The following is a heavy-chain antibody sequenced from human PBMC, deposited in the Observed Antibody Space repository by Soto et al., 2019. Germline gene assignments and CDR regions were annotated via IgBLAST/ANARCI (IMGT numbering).Heavy chain of an antibody. CDR1: GFTFSSCA. CDR3: AKDGTTAGIHYYGIDV. J-gene: IGHJ6*02. V-gene: IGHV3-23*01. CDR2: IGVSGDT. Sequence: EVQLLESGGGLVQPGGSLRLSCEVSGFTFSSCAMSWVRQAPDKGLEWVSTIGVSGDTYYEDSVKGRFTISRDNPKNTLFLQMNSLSAEDKALYFCAKDGTTAGIHYYGIDVWGQGTTVTVSS. D-gene: IGHD6-13*01.